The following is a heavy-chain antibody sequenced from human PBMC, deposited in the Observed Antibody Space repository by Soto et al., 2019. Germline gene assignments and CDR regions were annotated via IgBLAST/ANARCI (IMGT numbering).Heavy chain of an antibody. V-gene: IGHV3-30*18. Sequence: QVQLVESGGGVVQPGKSLRLSCAASGFTFSNYGMHWVRQAPGKGLEWVALISNDGSNKKYADSVKGRFTISRDNSKNTLSLQMNSLRGEDTAVYYCAKDEVRVVVVARDYHGMDVWGQGTTVTVSS. CDR3: AKDEVRVVVVARDYHGMDV. J-gene: IGHJ6*02. CDR2: ISNDGSNK. D-gene: IGHD2-15*01. CDR1: GFTFSNYG.